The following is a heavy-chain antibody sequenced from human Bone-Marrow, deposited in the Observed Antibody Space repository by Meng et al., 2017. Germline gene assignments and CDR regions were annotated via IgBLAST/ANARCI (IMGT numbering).Heavy chain of an antibody. D-gene: IGHD2-8*01. Sequence: SETLSLTCAVSGYSITGSYNWGWIRQSPGKGLEWIGSIYQSGSTYYNPSLKSRVTISVDTSKNQFSLKLSSVTAADTAVYYCARGRSYCTNGVCYVYYGMDVWGQGTTVTVSS. V-gene: IGHV4-38-2*01. CDR1: GYSITGSYN. J-gene: IGHJ6*02. CDR2: IYQSGST. CDR3: ARGRSYCTNGVCYVYYGMDV.